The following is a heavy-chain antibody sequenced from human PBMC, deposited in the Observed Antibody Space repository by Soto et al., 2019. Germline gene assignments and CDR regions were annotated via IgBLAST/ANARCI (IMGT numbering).Heavy chain of an antibody. CDR1: EFTFSSYA. J-gene: IGHJ4*02. CDR2: IRGRGGST. D-gene: IGHD2-8*01. V-gene: IGHV3-23*01. Sequence: PGGSLRLSXAASEFTFSSYAISWVRQAPPKGLDLVSAIRGRGGSTYYADSVKGRFTISRDNCKNTVYLQMNSLIAEDTAVYSSAGEQCANSLCYDYFDYWAQGALVSLSS. CDR3: AGEQCANSLCYDYFDY.